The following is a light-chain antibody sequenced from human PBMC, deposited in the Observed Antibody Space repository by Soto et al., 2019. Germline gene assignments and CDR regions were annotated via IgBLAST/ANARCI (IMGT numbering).Light chain of an antibody. V-gene: IGKV3-15*01. CDR2: GAS. CDR3: QQYSHWAS. J-gene: IGKJ3*01. Sequence: EIVMTQSPATLSVSPGERATLSCRSSQSVSTNLAWYQQIPGQAPRLLLFGASTRATDLPARFSGSGSGTEFTLTISGLQSEDFAVDYCQQYSHWASCGLGTRVDIK. CDR1: QSVSTN.